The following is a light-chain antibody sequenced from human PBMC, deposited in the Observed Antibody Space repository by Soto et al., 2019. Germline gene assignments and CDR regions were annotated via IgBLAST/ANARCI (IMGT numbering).Light chain of an antibody. CDR2: AAS. CDR3: QQYHSYPPWT. J-gene: IGKJ1*01. CDR1: QSISSY. V-gene: IGKV1-39*01. Sequence: DIQMTQSPSSLSASVGDRFTITCRASQSISSYLNWYQQKPGKAPKLLIYAASTLQSGVPSRFSGSGSGTDFTLTISCLQSEDFATYYCQQYHSYPPWTFGKGPKVAIK.